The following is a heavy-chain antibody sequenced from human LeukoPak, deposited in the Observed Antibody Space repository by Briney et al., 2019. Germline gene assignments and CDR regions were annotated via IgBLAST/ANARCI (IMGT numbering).Heavy chain of an antibody. CDR1: GYSLSSVYY. D-gene: IGHD5-18*01. CDR3: ARSMVNIPWLRRTWFDP. V-gene: IGHV4-38-2*01. J-gene: IGHJ5*02. CDR2: IYLSGST. Sequence: SETLSLTCDVSGYSLSSVYYWGWIRQPPGTGLEGFGSIYLSGSTYYNPSLKSRVTISVDTPKNQFCLELSSPTAARTAVYYCARSMVNIPWLRRTWFDPWGQGTLVTVSS.